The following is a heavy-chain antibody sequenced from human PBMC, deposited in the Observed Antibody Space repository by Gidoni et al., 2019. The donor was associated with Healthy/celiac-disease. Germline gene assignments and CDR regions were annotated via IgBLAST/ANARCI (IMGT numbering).Heavy chain of an antibody. CDR3: ARAYDSSGYYLVGVDY. CDR2: ISGSGGRT. J-gene: IGHJ4*02. D-gene: IGHD3-22*01. Sequence: EVQLLESGGGLVQPGGSLRLSCAASGFTFSSYAMSWVRQAPGKGLEWVSAISGSGGRTYYADSVKGRFTISRDNSKNTLYLQMNSLRAEDTAVYYCARAYDSSGYYLVGVDYWGQGTLVTVSS. CDR1: GFTFSSYA. V-gene: IGHV3-23*01.